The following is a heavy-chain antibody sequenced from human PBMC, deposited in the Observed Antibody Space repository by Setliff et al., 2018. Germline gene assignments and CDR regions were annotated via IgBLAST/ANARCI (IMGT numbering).Heavy chain of an antibody. CDR1: GFTFSRYG. CDR3: AKDISRTGYYYFDY. V-gene: IGHV3-33*06. D-gene: IGHD3-9*01. J-gene: IGHJ4*02. CDR2: IYYDGSNT. Sequence: GGSLRLSCAASGFTFSRYGMHWVRQPPGKGLEWVAVIYYDGSNTHYTDSVEGRFTISRDNSKNTLYLQMNSLRAEDTAVYYCAKDISRTGYYYFDYWGRGTLVTVSS.